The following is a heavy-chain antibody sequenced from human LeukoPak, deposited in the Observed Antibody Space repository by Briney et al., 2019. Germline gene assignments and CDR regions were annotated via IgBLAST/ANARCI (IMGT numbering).Heavy chain of an antibody. V-gene: IGHV3-23*01. CDR2: ISGSGGST. CDR3: AKENVVVAAAVPDY. CDR1: GFIFTDYA. J-gene: IGHJ4*02. D-gene: IGHD2-15*01. Sequence: GGSLRLSCAASGFIFTDYAMRSVRQAPGQGLEWVSVISGSGGSTYYADSVKGRFTISRDNSKNTLYLQMSSLRAEDTAVYYCAKENVVVAAAVPDYWGQGTLVTVSS.